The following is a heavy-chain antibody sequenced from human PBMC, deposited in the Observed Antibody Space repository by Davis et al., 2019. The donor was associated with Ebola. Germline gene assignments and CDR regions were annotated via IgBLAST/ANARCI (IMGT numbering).Heavy chain of an antibody. J-gene: IGHJ5*02. V-gene: IGHV4-59*08. CDR3: ARKYNVNWFDP. CDR1: GGSISSYY. D-gene: IGHD1-14*01. CDR2: IYYSGST. Sequence: GSLRLSCTVSGGSISSYYWSWIRQPPGKGLEWIGYIYYSGSTNYNPSLKSRVTISVDTSKNQLSLKLSSVTAADTAVYYCARKYNVNWFDPWGQGTLVTVSS.